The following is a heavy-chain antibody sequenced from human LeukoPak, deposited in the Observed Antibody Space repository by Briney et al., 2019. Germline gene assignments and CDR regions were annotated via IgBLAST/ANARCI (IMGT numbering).Heavy chain of an antibody. CDR1: GFTFGSCS. D-gene: IGHD1-26*01. CDR3: AKRAASGNYFFDY. V-gene: IGHV3-23*01. J-gene: IGHJ4*02. Sequence: GGSLRLSCAASGFTFGSCSMSWVRQAPGKELEWISAISSSGGSSYYADYVKGRFTISRDNSKNTLYLQMNSLRAEDTALYYCAKRAASGNYFFDYWGQGTLVTVSS. CDR2: ISSSGGSS.